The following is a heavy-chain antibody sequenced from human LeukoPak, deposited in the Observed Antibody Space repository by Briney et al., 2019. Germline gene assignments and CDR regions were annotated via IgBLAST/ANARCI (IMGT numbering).Heavy chain of an antibody. J-gene: IGHJ5*02. D-gene: IGHD4-17*01. V-gene: IGHV1-2*02. CDR2: INPNSGGT. CDR3: ARRYGDPRTNGNWFDP. Sequence: GASVKVSCKASGYTFTGYYMHWVRQAPGQGLEWMGWINPNSGGTNYAQKFQGRVTMTRDTSISTAYMELSRLRSDDTAVYYCARRYGDPRTNGNWFDPWGQGTLVTVSS. CDR1: GYTFTGYY.